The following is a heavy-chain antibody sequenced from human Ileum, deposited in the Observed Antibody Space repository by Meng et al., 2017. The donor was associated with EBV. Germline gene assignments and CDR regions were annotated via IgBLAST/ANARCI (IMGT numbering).Heavy chain of an antibody. J-gene: IGHJ4*02. D-gene: IGHD6-13*01. V-gene: IGHV3-74*01. CDR1: GFAFSNYW. CDR3: ARADPLTAAAN. CDR2: IRPDGSGA. Sequence: VKLVRSGGGLVQLGGSLSISCGASGFAFSNYWMHWVRQAPGKGLVWVSRIRPDGSGANYADFVEGRFTISRDNAKNTLFLQMNSLRAEDTAVYYCARADPLTAAANWGQGTLVTVSS.